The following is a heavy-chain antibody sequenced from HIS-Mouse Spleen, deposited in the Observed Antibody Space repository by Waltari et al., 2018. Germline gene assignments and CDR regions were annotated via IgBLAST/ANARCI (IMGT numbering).Heavy chain of an antibody. J-gene: IGHJ4*02. V-gene: IGHV4-39*07. CDR1: GGSISSSSYY. D-gene: IGHD4-17*01. CDR3: ARGTTSYFDY. CDR2: IYYSGST. Sequence: QLQLQESGPGLVKPSETLSLTCTVSGGSISSSSYYWGWIRQPPGKGLGGIGGIYYSGSTYYNPSLKSRVTISVDTSKNQFSLKLSSVTAADTAVYYCARGTTSYFDYWGQGTLVTVSS.